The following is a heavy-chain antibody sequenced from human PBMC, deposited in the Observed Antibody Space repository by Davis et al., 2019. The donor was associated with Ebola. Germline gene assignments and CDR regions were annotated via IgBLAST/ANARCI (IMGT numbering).Heavy chain of an antibody. Sequence: GSLRLSCSVSGGSISSWYWNWVRQPPGRGPEWIGNVYNSGITNYNPALKSRVTISVDTSKQQFSLQLSSVTAADTAVYYCARGPPDSPLGYNWFDPWGQGLLVTVSS. J-gene: IGHJ5*02. CDR1: GGSISSWY. CDR2: VYNSGIT. D-gene: IGHD3-22*01. CDR3: ARGPPDSPLGYNWFDP. V-gene: IGHV4-59*01.